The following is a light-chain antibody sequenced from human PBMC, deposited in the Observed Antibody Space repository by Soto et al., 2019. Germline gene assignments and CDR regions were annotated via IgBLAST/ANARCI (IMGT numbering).Light chain of an antibody. CDR1: HIVNSN. Sequence: EIVMTQSPATLSVSPGERATLSFRASHIVNSNLAWYQQKPGQAPRLLIYGASTRATDIPARFSGSGSGTEFTLTISSLQSEDFAVYYCQQYNNWPRTFGQGTKVDIK. CDR3: QQYNNWPRT. CDR2: GAS. V-gene: IGKV3-15*01. J-gene: IGKJ1*01.